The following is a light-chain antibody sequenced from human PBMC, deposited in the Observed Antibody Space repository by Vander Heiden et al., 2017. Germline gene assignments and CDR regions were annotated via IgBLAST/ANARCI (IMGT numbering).Light chain of an antibody. CDR1: QSISSS. J-gene: IGKJ3*01. CDR3: HQQKNWGTS. Sequence: EIVLTQSPATLSLSPGERATLSCRASQSISSSLAWYQQKAGQPPRLLIYDASNRATGIPARFSGSGSGTDFTLIISSLEPEDFAVYYCHQQKNWGTSFGHRTKVDIK. CDR2: DAS. V-gene: IGKV3-11*01.